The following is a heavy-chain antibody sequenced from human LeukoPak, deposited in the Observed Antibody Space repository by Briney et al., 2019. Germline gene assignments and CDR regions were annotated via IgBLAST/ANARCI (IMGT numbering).Heavy chain of an antibody. CDR1: GFTFSDYY. J-gene: IGHJ4*02. D-gene: IGHD6-13*01. V-gene: IGHV3-11*01. CDR3: ARTSSSWSHR. CDR2: VSGSGNDI. Sequence: GGSLRLSCAASGFTFSDYYMSWIRQAPGKGLEWVSYVSGSGNDINYADSVKGRFTISRDNAKNSLYLQMNSLRAEDTAVYYCARTSSSWSHRWGQGTLVTVPS.